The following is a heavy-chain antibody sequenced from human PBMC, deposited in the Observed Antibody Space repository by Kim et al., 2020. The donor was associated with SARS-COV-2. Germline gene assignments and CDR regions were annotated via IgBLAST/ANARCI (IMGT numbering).Heavy chain of an antibody. D-gene: IGHD6-13*01. CDR1: GFTFSSYA. CDR2: ISYDGSNK. Sequence: GGSLRLSCAASGFTFSSYAMHWVRQAPGKGLEWVAVISYDGSNKYYADSVKGRFTISRDNSKNTLYLQMNSLRAEDTAVYYCARSRGVYGFFDYWGQGTLVTVSS. CDR3: ARSRGVYGFFDY. J-gene: IGHJ4*02. V-gene: IGHV3-30*04.